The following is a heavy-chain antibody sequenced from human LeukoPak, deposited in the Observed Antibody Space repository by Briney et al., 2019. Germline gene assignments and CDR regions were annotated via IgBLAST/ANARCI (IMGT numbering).Heavy chain of an antibody. CDR3: VSFYETY. J-gene: IGHJ4*02. Sequence: GGSLRLSCAASGNYCMHWVHQAPGKGLVWVSHINSDGSWTSYADSVKGRFTISKDNAKNTVYLQMNNLRVEDTAVYYCVSFYETYWGRGTLVTVSS. CDR2: INSDGSWT. D-gene: IGHD2-2*01. V-gene: IGHV3-74*01. CDR1: GNYC.